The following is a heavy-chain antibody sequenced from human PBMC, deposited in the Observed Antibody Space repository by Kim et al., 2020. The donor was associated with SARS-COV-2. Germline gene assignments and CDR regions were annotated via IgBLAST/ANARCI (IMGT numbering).Heavy chain of an antibody. CDR3: ASAPVRGVSQYYYYYYGMDV. CDR1: GGSISSYY. CDR2: IYYSGSP. V-gene: IGHV4-59*01. D-gene: IGHD3-10*01. Sequence: SETLSLTCTVSGGSISSYYYSWIWHPPRKGLDWIGFIYYSGSPNSNPSLTSRVTISVDTSTNQFPLKLSSVTAAATAVYYCASAPVRGVSQYYYYYYGMDVWGQGTTVTVSS. J-gene: IGHJ6*02.